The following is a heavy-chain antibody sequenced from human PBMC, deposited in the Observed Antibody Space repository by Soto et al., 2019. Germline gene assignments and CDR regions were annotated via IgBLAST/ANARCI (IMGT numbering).Heavy chain of an antibody. D-gene: IGHD6-19*01. Sequence: GGSLRLSCAASGFVFGNSAMSWVRQAPGKGLEWVSHISSGSSYIKYADSVEGRFTISRDNAKNSLYLQMNSLRAEDTAVYFCPSEKVETGWFEFWGLGILVTSPQ. CDR3: PSEKVETGWFEF. CDR2: ISSGSSYI. CDR1: GFVFGNSA. J-gene: IGHJ4*02. V-gene: IGHV3-21*05.